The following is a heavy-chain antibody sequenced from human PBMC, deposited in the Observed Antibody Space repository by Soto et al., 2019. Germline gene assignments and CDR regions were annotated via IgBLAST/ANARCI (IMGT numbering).Heavy chain of an antibody. CDR3: AKDPSITIFGVVIIGTDKFDP. Sequence: GGSLRLSCAASGFTFSSYAMSWVRQAPGKGLEWVSAISGSGGSTYYADSVKGRFTISRDNSKNTLYLQMNSPRAEDTAVYYCAKDPSITIFGVVIIGTDKFDPWGQGTLVTVSS. J-gene: IGHJ5*02. CDR1: GFTFSSYA. CDR2: ISGSGGST. D-gene: IGHD3-3*01. V-gene: IGHV3-23*01.